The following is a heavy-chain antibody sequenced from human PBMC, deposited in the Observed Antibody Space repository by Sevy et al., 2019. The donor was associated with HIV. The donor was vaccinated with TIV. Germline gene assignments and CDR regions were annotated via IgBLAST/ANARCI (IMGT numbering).Heavy chain of an antibody. J-gene: IGHJ4*02. V-gene: IGHV3-72*01. CDR3: ARVMRRILWWSLDS. Sequence: GESLKISCAASGFTFSDYYMDWVRQAPGKGLEGVGHIRNKANSYTTEFAASVKGRFTISRDDSKNSLYLQMHSLKTDDTAVYYCARVMRRILWWSLDSWGQGTLVTVSS. D-gene: IGHD2-21*01. CDR1: GFTFSDYY. CDR2: IRNKANSYTT.